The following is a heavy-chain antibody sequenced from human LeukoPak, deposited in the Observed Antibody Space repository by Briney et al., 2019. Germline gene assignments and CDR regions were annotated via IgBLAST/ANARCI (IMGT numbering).Heavy chain of an antibody. CDR2: ISPNSGGT. D-gene: IGHD2-15*01. V-gene: IGHV1-2*02. CDR3: ARAGYCSGGSCSDWFTS. CDR1: GYTFTDYY. Sequence: AAVKVSCMASGYTFTDYYMYWVRQAPGQGGEGVGWISPNSGGTNYAQKFQGRGTLTRDTTISTAYMELSRLTSDDTAVYYCARAGYCSGGSCSDWFTSGAQGPLSPFSP. J-gene: IGHJ5*01.